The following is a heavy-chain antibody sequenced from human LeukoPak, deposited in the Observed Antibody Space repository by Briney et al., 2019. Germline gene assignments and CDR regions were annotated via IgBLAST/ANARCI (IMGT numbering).Heavy chain of an antibody. D-gene: IGHD1-7*01. J-gene: IGHJ6*02. V-gene: IGHV3-15*04. CDR3: TTDEDWNYARKDV. CDR1: GFTFNYAW. CDR2: TVSEIDGGTT. Sequence: PGGSLRLSCAASGFTFNYAWMSWVRQVPGKGLEWVGQTVSEIDGGTTDYAVPVKGRFTISRDDSKSTLYLQMNSLKIEDTAVYYCTTDEDWNYARKDVWGQGATVIVSS.